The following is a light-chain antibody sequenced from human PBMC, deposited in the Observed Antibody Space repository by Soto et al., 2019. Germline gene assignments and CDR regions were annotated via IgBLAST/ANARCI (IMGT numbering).Light chain of an antibody. J-gene: IGLJ2*01. V-gene: IGLV1-44*01. CDR1: SSNIGSNT. CDR3: AAWDDSLNVV. CDR2: SNN. Sequence: VLTQPPSASGNPGQRVTISCSGSSSNIGSNTVNWYQQLPGTAPKLLIYSNNQRPSGVPDRFSGSKSGTSASLAISGLQSEDEADYYCAAWDDSLNVVFGGGTQLTVL.